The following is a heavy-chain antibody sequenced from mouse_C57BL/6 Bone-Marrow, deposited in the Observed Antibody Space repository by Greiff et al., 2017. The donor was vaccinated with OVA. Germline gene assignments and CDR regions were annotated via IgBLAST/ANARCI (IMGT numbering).Heavy chain of an antibody. J-gene: IGHJ2*01. CDR2: IDPSDSYT. Sequence: VQLQQPGAELVMPGASVKLSCKASGYTFTSYWMHWVKQRPGQGLEWIGEIDPSDSYTNYNQKFKGKSTLTVDKSSSTAYMQLSSLTSEDSAVDYCARDGYFFDYWGQGTTLTVSS. CDR1: GYTFTSYW. CDR3: ARDGYFFDY. V-gene: IGHV1-69*01. D-gene: IGHD2-3*01.